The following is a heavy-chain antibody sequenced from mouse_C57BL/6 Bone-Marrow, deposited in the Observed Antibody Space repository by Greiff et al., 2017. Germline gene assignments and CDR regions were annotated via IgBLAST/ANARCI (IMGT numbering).Heavy chain of an antibody. CDR2: IDPNSGGT. D-gene: IGHD2-14*01. Sequence: QVQLQQSGPVLVKPGASVKMSCKASGYTFTDYYMNWVKQSHGKSLEWIGRIDPNSGGTKYNKKFKSKATLTVDKPSSTAYMQLSSLTSEDSAVYYCAREVLGFAYWGQGTLVTVSA. CDR1: GYTFTDYY. J-gene: IGHJ3*01. CDR3: AREVLGFAY. V-gene: IGHV1-72*01.